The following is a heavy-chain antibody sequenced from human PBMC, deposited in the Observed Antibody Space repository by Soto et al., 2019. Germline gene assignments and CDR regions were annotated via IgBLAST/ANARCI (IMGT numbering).Heavy chain of an antibody. CDR1: GYRYTIYY. J-gene: IGHJ4*02. CDR2: INPSGGST. CDR3: ARDSGGAPWNRYYFDY. Sequence: ASVKGSCKASGYRYTIYYMRWGRQATGQGLEWMGIINPSGGSTSYAQKFQGRVTMTRDTSTSTVYMELSSLRSEDTAVYYCARDSGGAPWNRYYFDYWGQGTLVTVSS. V-gene: IGHV1-46*03. D-gene: IGHD1-1*01.